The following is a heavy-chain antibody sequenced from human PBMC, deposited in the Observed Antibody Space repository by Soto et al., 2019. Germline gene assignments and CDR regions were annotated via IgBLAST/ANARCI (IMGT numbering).Heavy chain of an antibody. V-gene: IGHV3-15*01. CDR1: GFTFSNAW. J-gene: IGHJ4*02. CDR2: IKSKTDGGTT. CDR3: TLAPYYYDSSGYQTYFDY. Sequence: PGGSLRLSCAASGFTFSNAWMSWVRQAPGKGLEWVGRIKSKTDGGTTDYAAPVKGRFTISRDDSKNTQYLQMNSLKTEDTAVYYCTLAPYYYDSSGYQTYFDYWGQGTLVTVSS. D-gene: IGHD3-22*01.